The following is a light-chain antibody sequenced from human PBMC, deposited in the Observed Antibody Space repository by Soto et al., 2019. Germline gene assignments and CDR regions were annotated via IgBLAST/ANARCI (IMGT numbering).Light chain of an antibody. Sequence: DIQMTQSPSTLSASVGDRVTITCRASQSISSWLAWYQQKPGKAPELLIYKESSLESGVPSRFSGSGSGTEFTHTISSLQPDDFATYYCQQYNSYSRTFGQGTKVEIK. CDR2: KES. V-gene: IGKV1-5*03. J-gene: IGKJ1*01. CDR1: QSISSW. CDR3: QQYNSYSRT.